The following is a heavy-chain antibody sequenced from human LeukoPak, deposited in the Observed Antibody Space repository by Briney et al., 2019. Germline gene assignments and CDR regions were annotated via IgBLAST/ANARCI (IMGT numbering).Heavy chain of an antibody. V-gene: IGHV4-39*07. J-gene: IGHJ4*02. CDR1: GGSISSSSYY. CDR3: AKGRVRDELLLDY. CDR2: IYYSGST. D-gene: IGHD2-15*01. Sequence: SETLSLTCTVSGGSISSSSYYWGWIRQPPGKGLEWIGSIYYSGSTYYNPSLKSRVTISVDTSKNQFSLKLSSVTAADTAMYYCAKGRVRDELLLDYWGQGTLVTVSS.